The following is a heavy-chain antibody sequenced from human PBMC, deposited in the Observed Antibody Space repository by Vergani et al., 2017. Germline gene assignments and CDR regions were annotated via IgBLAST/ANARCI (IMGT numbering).Heavy chain of an antibody. D-gene: IGHD3-22*01. CDR1: GFTFSSYS. CDR3: ARNSGYYHSTDAFDI. J-gene: IGHJ3*02. CDR2: ISSSSSYI. Sequence: EVQLVESGGGLVKPGGSLRLSCAASGFTFSSYSMNWVRQAPGKGLEWVSSISSSSSYIYYADSVKGRFTISRDNAKNSLYLQMNRLRAEDTAVYYCARNSGYYHSTDAFDIWGQGTMVTVSS. V-gene: IGHV3-21*01.